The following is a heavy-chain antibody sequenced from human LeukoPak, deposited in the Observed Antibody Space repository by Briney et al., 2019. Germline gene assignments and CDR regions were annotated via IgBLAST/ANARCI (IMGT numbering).Heavy chain of an antibody. V-gene: IGHV1-46*01. CDR3: ARAYYYDSSGYPIDY. Sequence: ASVKVSCKASGHTFTSYYMHWVRQAPGQGLEWMGIINPSGGSTSYAQKFQGRVTMTRGTSTSTVYMELSSLRSEDTAVYYCARAYYYDSSGYPIDYWGQGTLVTVSS. D-gene: IGHD3-22*01. CDR1: GHTFTSYY. CDR2: INPSGGST. J-gene: IGHJ4*02.